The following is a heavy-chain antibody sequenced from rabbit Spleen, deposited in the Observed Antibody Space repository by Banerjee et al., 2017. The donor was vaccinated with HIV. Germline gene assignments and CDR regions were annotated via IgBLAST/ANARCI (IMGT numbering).Heavy chain of an antibody. Sequence: QEQLVESGGGLVQPEGSLTLTCKASGFSFSDRDVMCWVRQAPGKGLEWIACIGGSSGRIYYASWAKGRFTISKTSSTTVTLQMTSLTAADTATYFCARDTNYGVDDYAIVDLWGPGTLVTVS. CDR3: ARDTNYGVDDYAIVDL. CDR2: IGGSSGRI. J-gene: IGHJ4*01. D-gene: IGHD6-1*01. CDR1: GFSFSDRDV. V-gene: IGHV1S45*01.